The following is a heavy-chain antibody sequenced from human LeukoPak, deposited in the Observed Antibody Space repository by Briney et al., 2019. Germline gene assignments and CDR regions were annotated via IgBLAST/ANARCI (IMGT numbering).Heavy chain of an antibody. Sequence: ASVNVSCKASGYTVTDYYLHWVRQAPGQGLEWMGWINPKSGVTDSKMKFQGRVTLTRDTSITTVYMELISLTSDDAAVYYCARAGGYCGSTSCYSGYYYYFMDVWGKGTTVTVSS. CDR2: INPKSGVT. V-gene: IGHV1-2*02. D-gene: IGHD2-2*01. J-gene: IGHJ6*03. CDR1: GYTVTDYY. CDR3: ARAGGYCGSTSCYSGYYYYFMDV.